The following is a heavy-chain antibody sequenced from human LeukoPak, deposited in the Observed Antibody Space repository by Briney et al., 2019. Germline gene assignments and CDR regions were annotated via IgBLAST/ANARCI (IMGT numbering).Heavy chain of an antibody. Sequence: VKPSETLSLTCTVSGGSISSSSYYWGWIRQPPGKGLEWIGSIYYSGSTYYNPSLKSRVTISVDTSKNQFSLKLSSVTAADTAVYYCARDGAAAASYWGQGTLVTVSS. CDR3: ARDGAAAASY. CDR2: IYYSGST. V-gene: IGHV4-39*07. CDR1: GGSISSSSYY. D-gene: IGHD6-13*01. J-gene: IGHJ4*02.